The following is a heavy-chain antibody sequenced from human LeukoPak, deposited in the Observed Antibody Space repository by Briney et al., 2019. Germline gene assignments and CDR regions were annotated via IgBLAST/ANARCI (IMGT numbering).Heavy chain of an antibody. Sequence: SETLSLTCTVSGGSISSSSYYWGWIRQPRGKGLEWIGSIYYSGSTYYNPSLKSRVTISVDTSKNQFSLKLSSVTAADTAVYYCARHPRYCSSTSPSGSYCIPEKFDYWGQGTLVTVSS. D-gene: IGHD2-2*01. J-gene: IGHJ4*02. CDR2: IYYSGST. CDR3: ARHPRYCSSTSPSGSYCIPEKFDY. CDR1: GGSISSSSYY. V-gene: IGHV4-39*01.